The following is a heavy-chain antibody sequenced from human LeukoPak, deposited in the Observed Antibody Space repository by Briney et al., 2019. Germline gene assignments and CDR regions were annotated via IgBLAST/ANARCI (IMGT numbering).Heavy chain of an antibody. V-gene: IGHV3-23*01. CDR3: AGRSGENSGPFGY. J-gene: IGHJ4*02. Sequence: GGSLRLSCVASGFTFSNYAMNWVRQAPGKGLEWVSVSGSGGDTYYVDSVKGRFTISRDNSKNTLYLQVNSLRADDTAVYYCAGRSGENSGPFGYWGQGTLVTVSS. CDR1: GFTFSNYA. D-gene: IGHD3-3*01. CDR2: SGSGGDT.